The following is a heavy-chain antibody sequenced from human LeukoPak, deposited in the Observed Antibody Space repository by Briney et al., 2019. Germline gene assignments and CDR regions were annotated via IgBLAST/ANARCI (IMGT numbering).Heavy chain of an antibody. CDR1: GGTFSSYT. D-gene: IGHD6-19*01. J-gene: IGHJ6*02. Sequence: ASVKVSCKASGGTFSSYTISWVRQAPGQGLEWMGRIIPILGIANYAQKFQGRVTITADKSTSTAYMELSSLRSEDTAVYYCAREGQWLGDYYYYGMDVWGQGTTVTVSS. CDR3: AREGQWLGDYYYYGMDV. V-gene: IGHV1-69*04. CDR2: IIPILGIA.